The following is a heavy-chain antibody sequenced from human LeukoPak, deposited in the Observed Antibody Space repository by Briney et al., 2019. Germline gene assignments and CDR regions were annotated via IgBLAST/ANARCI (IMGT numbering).Heavy chain of an antibody. V-gene: IGHV3-7*01. CDR2: IKQDGSEK. Sequence: GGSLRLSCAASGFTFSSYWMSWVRQAPGKGLEWVANIKQDGSEKYYVDSVKGRFTISRDNAKNSLYLQMNSLRAEDTAVYYCAGSKWFGELNWFDPWGQGTLVTVSS. D-gene: IGHD3-10*01. J-gene: IGHJ5*02. CDR1: GFTFSSYW. CDR3: AGSKWFGELNWFDP.